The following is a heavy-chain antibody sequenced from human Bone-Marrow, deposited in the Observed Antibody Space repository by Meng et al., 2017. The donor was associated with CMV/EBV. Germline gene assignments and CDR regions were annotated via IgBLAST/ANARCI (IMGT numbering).Heavy chain of an antibody. Sequence: GGSLRLSCAASGFTFSNAWMSWVRQAPGKELEWVSAISGSGGSTYYADSVKGRFTTSRDNSKNTLYLQMNSLRAEDTAVYYCAKDLIDSSSVRIFDYWGQGTLVTVSS. D-gene: IGHD6-6*01. J-gene: IGHJ4*02. CDR2: ISGSGGST. CDR1: GFTFSNAW. CDR3: AKDLIDSSSVRIFDY. V-gene: IGHV3-23*01.